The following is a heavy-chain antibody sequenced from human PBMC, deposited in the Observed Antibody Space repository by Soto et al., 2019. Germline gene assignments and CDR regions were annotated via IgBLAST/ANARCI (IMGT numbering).Heavy chain of an antibody. J-gene: IGHJ4*02. CDR1: EFTFTYAW. CDR3: TSLYDGH. D-gene: IGHD3-16*02. Sequence: EVQLVESGGDLVKPGGSLRLSCAASEFTFTYAWMSWVRQAPGKGLEWVGRIKSKTDGGTTDYAAHVKGRFTISRDESQNTLYLQMNSLKTEDKAVYYCTSLYDGHWGQGTLVTVSS. CDR2: IKSKTDGGTT. V-gene: IGHV3-15*01.